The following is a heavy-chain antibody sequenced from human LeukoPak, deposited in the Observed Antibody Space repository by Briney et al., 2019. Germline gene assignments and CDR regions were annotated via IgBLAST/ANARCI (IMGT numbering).Heavy chain of an antibody. CDR1: GFTFSSSN. Sequence: GGSLRLSCAASGFTFSSSNMNWVRQASGKGLEWVAVIWYDGNTKYYADSVKGRFTISRDNSKDTLYLQMNSLRAEDTAVYYCARGDYYYDSSGYPGDWGQGTLVTVSS. D-gene: IGHD3-22*01. CDR2: IWYDGNTK. J-gene: IGHJ4*02. V-gene: IGHV3-33*08. CDR3: ARGDYYYDSSGYPGD.